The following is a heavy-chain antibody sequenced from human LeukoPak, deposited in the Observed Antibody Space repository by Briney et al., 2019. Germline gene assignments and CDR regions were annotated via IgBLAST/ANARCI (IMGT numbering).Heavy chain of an antibody. CDR3: ARIIRTAGYYSNPKSGSFDL. CDR1: GASIRANHHY. CDR2: IFSSGTA. J-gene: IGHJ5*02. Sequence: SETLSLTCTVSGASIRANHHYWAWVRQPPGTGLEWLGTIFSSGTAYYNPSLRTRVSISVDTSKNEFSLRLSAVTAADTGLYYCARIIRTAGYYSNPKSGSFDLWGQGILVTVSS. V-gene: IGHV4-39*01. D-gene: IGHD3-22*01.